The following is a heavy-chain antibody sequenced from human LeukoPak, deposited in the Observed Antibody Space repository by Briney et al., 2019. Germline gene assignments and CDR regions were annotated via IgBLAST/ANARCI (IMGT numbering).Heavy chain of an antibody. CDR2: INPNSGGP. CDR3: ATSSGYSHTWGAFDY. J-gene: IGHJ4*02. Sequence: ASVKVSCKASGYTFTDYYIHWVRQAPGQGLEWMGWINPNSGGPNYAQKFQGRVTMTSDTSISTAYMELSRLTSDDTAVYYCATSSGYSHTWGAFDYWGQGALVTVSS. CDR1: GYTFTDYY. V-gene: IGHV1-2*02. D-gene: IGHD5-18*01.